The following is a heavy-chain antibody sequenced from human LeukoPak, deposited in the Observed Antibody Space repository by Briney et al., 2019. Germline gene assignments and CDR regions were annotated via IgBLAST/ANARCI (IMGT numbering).Heavy chain of an antibody. CDR2: TYYRSKWYN. J-gene: IGHJ4*02. CDR1: GDSFSGNGAA. V-gene: IGHV6-1*01. Sequence: SQTLSLTCALSGDSFSGNGAAWAWLRQSPARGLEWLGRTYYRSKWYNDYAVSVKSRITINPDTSKNQFSLQLNSLTPEDSAVYYCARVGEQWLVFFDYWGQGTLVTASS. CDR3: ARVGEQWLVFFDY. D-gene: IGHD6-19*01.